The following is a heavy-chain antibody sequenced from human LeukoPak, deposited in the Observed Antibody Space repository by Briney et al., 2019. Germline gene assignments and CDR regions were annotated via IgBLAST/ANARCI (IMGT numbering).Heavy chain of an antibody. D-gene: IGHD2-21*01. J-gene: IGHJ1*01. CDR2: IYGGGCT. CDR3: ASAREYCGGAECYEYFQH. Sequence: GGSLRLSCAASGFTVRTHSMSWVRQAPGKGLEWVSVIYGGGCTYYADSVNGRFTISRDSSKNTLFLQMNSLRAEDTALYYCASAREYCGGAECYEYFQHWGQGTLVTVSS. V-gene: IGHV3-53*01. CDR1: GFTVRTHS.